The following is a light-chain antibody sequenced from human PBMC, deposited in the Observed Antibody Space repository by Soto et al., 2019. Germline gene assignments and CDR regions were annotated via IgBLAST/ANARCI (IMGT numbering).Light chain of an antibody. V-gene: IGKV3D-20*02. Sequence: EIVLTQSPGTLSLSPGERATLSCRASQSVRSSHLAWYQQKPGQAPRLLIYDASLRANGVPARFGGSGSGTDFTLTINSLEPEDFAVYYCQQRNVWPPITFGQGTRLEIK. CDR3: QQRNVWPPIT. CDR1: QSVRSSH. J-gene: IGKJ5*01. CDR2: DAS.